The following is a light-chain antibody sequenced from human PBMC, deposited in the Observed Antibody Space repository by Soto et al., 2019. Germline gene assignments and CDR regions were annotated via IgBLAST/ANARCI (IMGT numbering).Light chain of an antibody. Sequence: QSALTQPPSASGSPGQSVTISCTGTSSDVGGYNYVSWYQQHPGKAPKLMIYEVSKRPSGVPGRFSGSKSGNTASLTVSGLQAEDEAYYYCSSYAGSNNYVFGTGTKLTVL. J-gene: IGLJ1*01. CDR3: SSYAGSNNYV. CDR1: SSDVGGYNY. V-gene: IGLV2-8*01. CDR2: EVS.